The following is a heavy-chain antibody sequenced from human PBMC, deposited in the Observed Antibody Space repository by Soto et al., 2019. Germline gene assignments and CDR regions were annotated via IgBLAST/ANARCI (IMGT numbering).Heavy chain of an antibody. CDR2: ISGNGANT. CDR3: AKDYGSSRYFFDY. Sequence: GVLRLSCAASGFTFINYAMTWVRQAPGEGLEWVSTISGNGANTHYADSVKGRFSIPRDNSKNTLYIQMNSLRADDTAVYYCAKDYGSSRYFFDYWGQGALVTVSS. V-gene: IGHV3-23*01. J-gene: IGHJ4*02. D-gene: IGHD6-19*01. CDR1: GFTFINYA.